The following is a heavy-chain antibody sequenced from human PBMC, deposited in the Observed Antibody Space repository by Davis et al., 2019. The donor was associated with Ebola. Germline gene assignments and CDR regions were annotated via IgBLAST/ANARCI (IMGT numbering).Heavy chain of an antibody. CDR3: ARRNYYGSGNYFYYFDY. V-gene: IGHV5-10-1*01. J-gene: IGHJ4*02. Sequence: GESLKISCKGSGYSFTSYWISWVRQMPGKGLEWMGRIDPSDSYTNYSPSFQGHVTISADKSISTAYLQWSSLKASDTAMYYCARRNYYGSGNYFYYFDYWGQGTLVTVSS. CDR1: GYSFTSYW. D-gene: IGHD3-10*01. CDR2: IDPSDSYT.